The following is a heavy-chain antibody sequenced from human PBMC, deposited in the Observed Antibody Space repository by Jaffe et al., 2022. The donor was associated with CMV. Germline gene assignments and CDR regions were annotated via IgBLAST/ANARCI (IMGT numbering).Heavy chain of an antibody. CDR1: GFTFSSYG. CDR3: ARVGGYSYGTPTYYYYYYYMDV. CDR2: IWYDGSNK. D-gene: IGHD5-18*01. V-gene: IGHV3-33*08. J-gene: IGHJ6*03. Sequence: QVQLVESGGGVVQPGRSLRLSCAASGFTFSSYGMHWVRQAPGKGLEWVAVIWYDGSNKYYADSVKGRFTISRDNSKNTLYLQMNSLRAEDTAVYYCARVGGYSYGTPTYYYYYYYMDVWGKGTTVTVSS.